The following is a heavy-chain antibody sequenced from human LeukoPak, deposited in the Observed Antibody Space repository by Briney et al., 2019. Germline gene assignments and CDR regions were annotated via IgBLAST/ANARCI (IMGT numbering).Heavy chain of an antibody. CDR3: ARMAIDPAMVTNFFDL. Sequence: VASVKVSCNASGYTFTDYYMYWVRQAPGQGPECMGVIHPSGGGTTYAQKFQGRVTLTKDTATSTVYIELSSLRSDDTAVYYCARMAIDPAMVTNFFDLWGQGTLLIVSA. J-gene: IGHJ4*02. CDR1: GYTFTDYY. V-gene: IGHV1-46*01. CDR2: IHPSGGGT. D-gene: IGHD5-18*01.